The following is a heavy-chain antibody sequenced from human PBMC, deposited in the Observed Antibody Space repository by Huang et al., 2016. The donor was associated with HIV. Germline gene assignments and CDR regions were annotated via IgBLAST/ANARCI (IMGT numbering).Heavy chain of an antibody. CDR2: INHLGSP. CDR1: GGSLSGSY. D-gene: IGHD3-10*01. J-gene: IGHJ5*02. CDR3: ARDATKNPRGWFDP. Sequence: QVHLQQWGAGLLKSAETLSLTCAVYGGSLSGSYWSWLRQTPGKGLEGIGEINHLGSPNYNPSLKSRVSISMDGSKKQFSLKLRSISDADTAVYFCARDATKNPRGWFDPWGQGTLVTGSS. V-gene: IGHV4-34*02.